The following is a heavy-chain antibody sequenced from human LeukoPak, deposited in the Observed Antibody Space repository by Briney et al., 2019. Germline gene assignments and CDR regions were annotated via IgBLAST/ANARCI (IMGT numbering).Heavy chain of an antibody. CDR3: AKGGKYDILTGFPRSRLLGDY. CDR2: IRYDGRNK. D-gene: IGHD3-9*01. CDR1: GFTFSSYG. J-gene: IGHJ4*02. Sequence: AGSLRLSCAASGFTFSSYGMHWVRQAPGKGLEWVAFIRYDGRNKYYADSVKGRFTISRDNSKNTLYLQMNSLRIEDTAVYYCAKGGKYDILTGFPRSRLLGDYWGQGTLVTVSS. V-gene: IGHV3-30*02.